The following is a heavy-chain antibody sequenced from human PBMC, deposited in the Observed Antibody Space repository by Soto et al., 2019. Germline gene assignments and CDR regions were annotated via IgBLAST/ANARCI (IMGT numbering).Heavy chain of an antibody. D-gene: IGHD3-22*01. Sequence: ASVKVACKGSGYTFTCYYMHWVRQAPGQGLEWMGWINPNSGGTNYAQKFQGRVTMTRDTSISTAYMELSRLRSDDTAVYYCARDWGDYYDSSGPDYWGQGTLVTVSS. CDR1: GYTFTCYY. CDR3: ARDWGDYYDSSGPDY. V-gene: IGHV1-2*02. J-gene: IGHJ4*02. CDR2: INPNSGGT.